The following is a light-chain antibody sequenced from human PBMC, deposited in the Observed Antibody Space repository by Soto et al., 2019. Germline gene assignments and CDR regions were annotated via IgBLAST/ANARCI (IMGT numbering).Light chain of an antibody. CDR2: GAS. CDR1: QSISSSF. V-gene: IGKV3-20*01. J-gene: IGKJ1*01. Sequence: EFVLTQSPGTLSLSPGERATLSCRASQSISSSFLAWYQQKPGQAPRLLIYGASSRAACIPDRFSGSGSGTDFTLTISRLQPEDFAVYYCQQYGSSPWTFGQGTKVEIK. CDR3: QQYGSSPWT.